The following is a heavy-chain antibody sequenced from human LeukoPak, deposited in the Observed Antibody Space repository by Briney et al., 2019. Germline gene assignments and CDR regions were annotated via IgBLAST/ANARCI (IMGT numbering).Heavy chain of an antibody. CDR2: IYHSGST. CDR3: ARCVRYYYDSSGYYVWYFDL. Sequence: SETLSLTCAVSGGSFSSGGYSWSWLRQPPGTGLEWIGYIYHSGSTYYNPSLKSRVTISVDRSKNQFSLKLSSVTAADTAVYYCARCVRYYYDSSGYYVWYFDLWGRGTLVTVSS. J-gene: IGHJ2*01. V-gene: IGHV4-30-2*01. CDR1: GGSFSSGGYS. D-gene: IGHD3-22*01.